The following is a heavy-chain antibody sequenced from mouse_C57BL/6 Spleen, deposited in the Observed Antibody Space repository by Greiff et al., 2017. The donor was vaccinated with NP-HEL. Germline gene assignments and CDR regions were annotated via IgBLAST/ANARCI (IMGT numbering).Heavy chain of an antibody. CDR1: GFTFSDYY. D-gene: IGHD1-1*01. V-gene: IGHV5-16*01. J-gene: IGHJ1*03. CDR3: ARVLYYGSSNWYFDV. Sequence: EVHLVESEGGLVQPVSSMKLSCTASGFTFSDYYMAWVRQVPEKGLEWVANINYDGSSTYYLDSLKSRFIISRDNAKNILYLQMSSLKSEDTATYYCARVLYYGSSNWYFDVWGTGTTVTVSS. CDR2: INYDGSST.